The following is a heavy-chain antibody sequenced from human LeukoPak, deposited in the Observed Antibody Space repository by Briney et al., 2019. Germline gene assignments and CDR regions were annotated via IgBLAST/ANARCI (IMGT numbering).Heavy chain of an antibody. D-gene: IGHD5-18*01. J-gene: IGHJ4*02. V-gene: IGHV3-23*01. CDR3: AKVTQLWLLVDY. CDR2: ISGSGGST. Sequence: PGGSLRLSCAASGFTFSSYAMSWVRQAPGKGLEWVSAISGSGGSTYYADSVKGRFTISRDNSKSTLYLQMNSLRAEDTAVYYCAKVTQLWLLVDYWGQGTLVTVSS. CDR1: GFTFSSYA.